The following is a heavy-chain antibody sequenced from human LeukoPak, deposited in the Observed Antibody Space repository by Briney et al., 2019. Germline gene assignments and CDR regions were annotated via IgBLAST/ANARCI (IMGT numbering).Heavy chain of an antibody. CDR1: GGSISSYY. CDR3: ARDVGDCGGDCYSGAFDI. CDR2: SYYSGST. J-gene: IGHJ3*02. Sequence: PSETLSLTCTVSGGSISSYYWSWIRQPPGKGLEWIGYSYYSGSTNYNPSLKSRVTISVDTSKNQFSLKLSSVTAADTAVYYCARDVGDCGGDCYSGAFDIWGQGTMVTVSS. D-gene: IGHD2-21*02. V-gene: IGHV4-59*01.